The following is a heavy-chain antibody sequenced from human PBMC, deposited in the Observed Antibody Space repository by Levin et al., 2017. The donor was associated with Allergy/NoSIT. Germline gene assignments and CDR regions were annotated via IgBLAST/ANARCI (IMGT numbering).Heavy chain of an antibody. CDR1: GFTFSGYG. V-gene: IGHV3-30*18. CDR3: AKDESYGISNNCYSGYDGMDV. J-gene: IGHJ6*02. CDR2: ISYDGGKK. D-gene: IGHD2-2*01. Sequence: GETLKISCAGSGFTFSGYGLHWVRQAPGEGLEWVAGISYDGGKKYYADSVKGRFTISRDNSKSTLSLQINTLTSEDTAVYYCAKDESYGISNNCYSGYDGMDVWGQGTTVTVSS.